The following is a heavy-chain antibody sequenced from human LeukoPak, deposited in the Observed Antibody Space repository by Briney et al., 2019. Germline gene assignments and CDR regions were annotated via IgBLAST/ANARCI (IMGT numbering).Heavy chain of an antibody. J-gene: IGHJ4*02. CDR1: GGSISSSSNY. D-gene: IGHD3-22*01. V-gene: IGHV4-39*01. Sequence: SETLSLTCTVSGGSISSSSNYWGWIRQPPGKGLEWIGSMNYDGSTYYNPSLKSRVTISVDTSKNQVSLKLSSVTAADTAVYYCARRGYYLSFDYWGQGTLVTVSS. CDR3: ARRGYYLSFDY. CDR2: MNYDGST.